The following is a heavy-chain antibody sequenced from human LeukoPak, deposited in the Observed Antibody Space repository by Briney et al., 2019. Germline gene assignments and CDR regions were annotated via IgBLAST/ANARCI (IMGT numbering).Heavy chain of an antibody. CDR1: GFTFSSYA. D-gene: IGHD3-3*01. Sequence: GGSLRLSCAASGFTFSSYAMSWVRQAPGKGLEWVSAISGSGGSTYYADSVKGRFTISRDNSKNTLYLQMNSLRAEDTAVYYCAKGGAIYDFWSGYRSSTGFDPWGQGTLVTVSS. V-gene: IGHV3-23*01. CDR2: ISGSGGST. J-gene: IGHJ5*02. CDR3: AKGGAIYDFWSGYRSSTGFDP.